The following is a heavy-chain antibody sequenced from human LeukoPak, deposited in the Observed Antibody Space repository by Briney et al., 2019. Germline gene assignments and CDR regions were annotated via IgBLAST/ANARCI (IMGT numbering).Heavy chain of an antibody. D-gene: IGHD3-22*01. V-gene: IGHV3-30*18. Sequence: GRSLRLSCAASGFTFSSYGMYWVRQAPGKGLEWVAVISYDGSNKYYADSVKGRFTISRDNSKNTLYLQMNSLRAEDTVVYYCAKERYYYDSSGYNYYYGMDVWGQGTTVTVSS. CDR1: GFTFSSYG. CDR2: ISYDGSNK. CDR3: AKERYYYDSSGYNYYYGMDV. J-gene: IGHJ6*02.